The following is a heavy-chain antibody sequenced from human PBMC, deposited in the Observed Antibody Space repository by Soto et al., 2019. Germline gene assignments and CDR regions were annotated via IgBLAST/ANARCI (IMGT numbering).Heavy chain of an antibody. J-gene: IGHJ6*03. Sequence: SVKVSCKASGFTFTSSAVQWVRQARGQRLEWIGWIVVGSGNTSYAQKFQERVTITRDMSTSTAYMELRSLRSEDTAVYYCARPISYGEPPSLNYYYYMDVWGKGTTVTVSS. CDR2: IVVGSGNT. D-gene: IGHD4-17*01. CDR3: ARPISYGEPPSLNYYYYMDV. CDR1: GFTFTSSA. V-gene: IGHV1-58*01.